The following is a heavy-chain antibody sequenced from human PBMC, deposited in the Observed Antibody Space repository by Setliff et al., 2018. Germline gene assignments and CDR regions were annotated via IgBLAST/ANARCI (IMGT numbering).Heavy chain of an antibody. CDR1: GGSISSGDYY. CDR2: IYYSGST. J-gene: IGHJ4*02. V-gene: IGHV4-30-4*08. Sequence: SETLSLTCTVSGGSISSGDYYWSWIRQPPGKGLEWIGYIYYSGSTYYNPSLKSRVTISVDTSKNQFSLKLSSVTAADTAVYYCAREYSGYEGGDYYFDYWGQGTLVTVSS. D-gene: IGHD5-12*01. CDR3: AREYSGYEGGDYYFDY.